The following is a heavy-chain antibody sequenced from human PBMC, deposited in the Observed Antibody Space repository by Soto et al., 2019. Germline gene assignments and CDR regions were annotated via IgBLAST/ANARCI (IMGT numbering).Heavy chain of an antibody. V-gene: IGHV4-39*01. J-gene: IGHJ4*02. Sequence: QLQLQESGPGLVKPSETLSLTCTVSGGSISSSSSYWGWTRQPPGKGLEWIGTIYYSGITYCNPSLKSRIIIRVDXSKSQFSLKLSSVTAADTAVYYCASHSYWAAGDDYWGQGTLVTVSS. D-gene: IGHD6-13*01. CDR3: ASHSYWAAGDDY. CDR2: IYYSGIT. CDR1: GGSISSSSSY.